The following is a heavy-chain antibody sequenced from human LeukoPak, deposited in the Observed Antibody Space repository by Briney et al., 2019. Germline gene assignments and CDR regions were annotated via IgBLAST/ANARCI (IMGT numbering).Heavy chain of an antibody. CDR1: GYTLTSYG. D-gene: IGHD2-15*01. Sequence: GASVKASCKASGYTLTSYGISWVRQAPGQGLEWMGWISAYNGNTNYAQKLQGRVTMTTDTSTTTAYMELRSLRSDDTAVYYCARGYELLDWFDPWGQGTLDIVSS. V-gene: IGHV1-18*01. J-gene: IGHJ5*02. CDR3: ARGYELLDWFDP. CDR2: ISAYNGNT.